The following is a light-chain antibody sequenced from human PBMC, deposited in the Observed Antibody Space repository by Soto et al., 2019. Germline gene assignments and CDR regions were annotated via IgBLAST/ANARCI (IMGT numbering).Light chain of an antibody. CDR1: QSVSRSY. CDR3: QQYGSSPPT. CDR2: GAS. V-gene: IGKV3-20*01. Sequence: EIVLTQSPGTLSLSLGERDTLSCRASQSVSRSYLAWYQQKPGQAPRLLIYGASSRATGIPDRFSGSGSGTDFTLTICRLEPEDFAVYYCQQYGSSPPTFGQGTKV. J-gene: IGKJ1*01.